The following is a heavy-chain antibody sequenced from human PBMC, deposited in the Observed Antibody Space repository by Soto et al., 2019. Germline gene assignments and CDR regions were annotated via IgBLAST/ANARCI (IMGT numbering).Heavy chain of an antibody. CDR1: GGSFSGYY. J-gene: IGHJ4*02. Sequence: ASETLSLTCAVYGGSFSGYYWSWIRQPPGKGLEWIGEINHSGSTNYNPSLKSRVTISVDTSKNQFSLKLSSVTAADTAVYYCARGPYSSGWNYFDYWGQGTLVTVSS. D-gene: IGHD6-19*01. V-gene: IGHV4-34*01. CDR2: INHSGST. CDR3: ARGPYSSGWNYFDY.